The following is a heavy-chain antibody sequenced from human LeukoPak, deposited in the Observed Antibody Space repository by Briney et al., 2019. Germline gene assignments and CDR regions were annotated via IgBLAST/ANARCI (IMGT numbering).Heavy chain of an antibody. CDR1: GGSISSYY. D-gene: IGHD5-24*01. Sequence: ASETLSLTCTVSGGSISSYYWSWIRQPPGKGLEWIGYIYYSGSTNYNPSLKSRVTISVDTSKNQFSLKLSSVTAADTAVYYCARVEMPTHTRFYYYMDVWGKGTTVTVSS. V-gene: IGHV4-59*01. CDR3: ARVEMPTHTRFYYYMDV. J-gene: IGHJ6*03. CDR2: IYYSGST.